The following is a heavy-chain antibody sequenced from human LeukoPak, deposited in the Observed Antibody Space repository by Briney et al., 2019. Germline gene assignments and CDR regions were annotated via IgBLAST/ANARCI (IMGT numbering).Heavy chain of an antibody. CDR1: GYTFTGYY. CDR3: ARQATDYYGMDV. Sequence: ASVKVSCKASGYTFTGYYMHWVRQAPGQGLEWMGIIYPGDSDTRYSPSFQGQVTISADESISTAYLQWSSLKASDTAMYYCARQATDYYGMDVWGQGTTVTVSS. J-gene: IGHJ6*02. V-gene: IGHV5-51*01. CDR2: IYPGDSDT.